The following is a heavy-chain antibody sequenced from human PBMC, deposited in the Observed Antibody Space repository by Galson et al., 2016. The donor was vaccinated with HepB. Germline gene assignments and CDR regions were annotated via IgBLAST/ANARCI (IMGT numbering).Heavy chain of an antibody. J-gene: IGHJ4*02. V-gene: IGHV2-70*01. CDR3: ARLKPMVRGVMDASNYFDY. D-gene: IGHD3-10*01. Sequence: PALVKPTQTLTLTCTFSGFSLSASGMCVSWIRQPPGKALELLAIIHWADDKYYSASLKTRLTISKDTAKNQVVLTINNMDPVDTATYFCARLKPMVRGVMDASNYFDYWGRGTLVTVSS. CDR2: IHWADDK. CDR1: GFSLSASGMC.